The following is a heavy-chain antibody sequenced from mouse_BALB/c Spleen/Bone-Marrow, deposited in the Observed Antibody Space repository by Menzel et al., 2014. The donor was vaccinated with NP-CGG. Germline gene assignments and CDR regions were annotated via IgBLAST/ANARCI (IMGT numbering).Heavy chain of an antibody. D-gene: IGHD2-2*01. CDR2: INPYNDGT. CDR3: ARSLYGYDWYFDV. J-gene: IGHJ1*01. CDR1: GYTFTSYV. V-gene: IGHV1-14*01. Sequence: VQLQQSGPELVKPGASVKMSCKASGYTFTSYVMHWVKQKPGQGLEWIGNINPYNDGTKYNEKFKGEATLTSDKSSSTAFMELSSLTSEDSAVYYCARSLYGYDWYFDVWGAGTTVTVSS.